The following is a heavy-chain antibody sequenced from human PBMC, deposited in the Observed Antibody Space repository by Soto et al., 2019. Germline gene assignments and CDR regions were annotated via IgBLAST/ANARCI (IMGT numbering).Heavy chain of an antibody. D-gene: IGHD1-26*01. Sequence: QVQLQESGPGLVKPSETLSLTCTVSGGSISPYYWNWIRQPPGKGLEWIGYIYYSGSTNYNPSLKSRVTISLDTSKNHFSLKLSSVTAADTAVYYCARRIVGANYWYFDLWGRGTLVTVSS. V-gene: IGHV4-59*08. CDR1: GGSISPYY. CDR2: IYYSGST. CDR3: ARRIVGANYWYFDL. J-gene: IGHJ2*01.